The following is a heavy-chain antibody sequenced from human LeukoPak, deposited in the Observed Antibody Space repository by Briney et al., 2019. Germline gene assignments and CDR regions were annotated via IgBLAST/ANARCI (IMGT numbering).Heavy chain of an antibody. CDR3: ARGPGLDV. CDR1: GFTFRNYG. Sequence: GGSLRLSCAASGFTFRNYGMHWVRQAPGKGLECVSAVNTNGATTYYVNSVKGRFTISRDNSKNTLYLQMDSLRPGDTAVYYCARGPGLDVWGQGTTVTVSS. J-gene: IGHJ6*02. CDR2: VNTNGATT. V-gene: IGHV3-64*01.